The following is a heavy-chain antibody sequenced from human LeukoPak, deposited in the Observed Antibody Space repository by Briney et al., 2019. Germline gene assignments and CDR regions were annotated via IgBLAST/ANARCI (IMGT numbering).Heavy chain of an antibody. V-gene: IGHV3-23*01. CDR3: TGHGSNSY. Sequence: GGSLRLSCAASGFTFSSNAMTWVRQAPGKGLEWVSSITGGGTTYHADSVKGRFTISRDNSKNMLYLQMDSLRAEDTALYYATGHGSNSYWGQGTLVAVSS. J-gene: IGHJ4*02. CDR1: GFTFSSNA. D-gene: IGHD5-24*01. CDR2: ITGGGTT.